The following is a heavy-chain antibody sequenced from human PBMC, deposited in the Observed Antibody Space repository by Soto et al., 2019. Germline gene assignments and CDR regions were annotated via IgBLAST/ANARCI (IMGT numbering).Heavy chain of an antibody. CDR1: GFICTSYD. J-gene: IGHJ3*02. CDR2: ILVDGRT. D-gene: IGHD2-8*02. V-gene: IGHV3-23*01. Sequence: GGSLRLSCAASGFICTSYDMSWVRQAPGQGLEWVSTILVDGRTFYVDSVKGRFTISRDSSQNSVYLQMNSLTAGDTALYYCAKATATGGGAFDICGQGTMVAVSS. CDR3: AKATATGGGAFDI.